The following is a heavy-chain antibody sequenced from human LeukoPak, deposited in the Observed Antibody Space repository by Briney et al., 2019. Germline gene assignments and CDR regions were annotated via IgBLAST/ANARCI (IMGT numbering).Heavy chain of an antibody. Sequence: SETLSLTCTVSGGSISSYYGNWIRRPPGKGLEWVGYIYYSGSTNYNPSLKSRVTISVDTSKNQFSLKLSSVTAADTAVYYCARGSSYYDSSGYYFDYWGQGTLVTVSS. D-gene: IGHD3-22*01. CDR2: IYYSGST. CDR1: GGSISSYY. CDR3: ARGSSYYDSSGYYFDY. V-gene: IGHV4-59*08. J-gene: IGHJ4*02.